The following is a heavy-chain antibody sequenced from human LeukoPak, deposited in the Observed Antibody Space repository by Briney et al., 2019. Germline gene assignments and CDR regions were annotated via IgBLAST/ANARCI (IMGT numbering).Heavy chain of an antibody. CDR1: GFTFSSYA. CDR3: AKDPYYYGSGSPVYYFDY. D-gene: IGHD3-10*01. J-gene: IGHJ4*02. Sequence: PGGSLRLSCAASGFTFSSYAMSWVRQAPGKGLEWVSAISGSGGSTYYADSVKGRFTTSRDNSKNTLYLQMNSLRAEDTAVYYCAKDPYYYGSGSPVYYFDYWGQGTLVTVSS. CDR2: ISGSGGST. V-gene: IGHV3-23*01.